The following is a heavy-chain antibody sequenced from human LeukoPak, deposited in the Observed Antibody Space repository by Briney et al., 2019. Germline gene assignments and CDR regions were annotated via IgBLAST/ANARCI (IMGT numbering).Heavy chain of an antibody. CDR2: ISAYNGNT. D-gene: IGHD3-22*01. CDR1: GYTFTSYG. V-gene: IGHV1-18*01. Sequence: ASVKVSCKASGYTFTSYGISRVRQAPGQGLEWMGWISAYNGNTNYAQKLQGRVTMTTDTSTSTAYMELRSLRSDDTAVYYCARVDYYDSSGYLYYFDYWGQGTLVTVSS. J-gene: IGHJ4*02. CDR3: ARVDYYDSSGYLYYFDY.